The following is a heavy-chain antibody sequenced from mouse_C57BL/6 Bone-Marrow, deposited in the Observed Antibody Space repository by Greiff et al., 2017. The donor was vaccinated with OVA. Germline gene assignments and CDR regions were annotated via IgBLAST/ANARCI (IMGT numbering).Heavy chain of an antibody. CDR2: INPNYGTT. CDR1: GYSFTDYN. V-gene: IGHV1-39*01. Sequence: VQLQQSGPELVKPGASVKISCKASGYSFTDYNMNWVKQSNGKSLEWIGVINPNYGTTSYNQKLKGKATLTVDQSSSTAYMQLNSLTSEDSSVYYWARTGITTVVAINWYFDVWGTGTTVTVSS. J-gene: IGHJ1*03. CDR3: ARTGITTVVAINWYFDV. D-gene: IGHD1-1*01.